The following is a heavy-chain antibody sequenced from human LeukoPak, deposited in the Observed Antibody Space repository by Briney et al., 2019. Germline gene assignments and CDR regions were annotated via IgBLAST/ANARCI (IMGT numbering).Heavy chain of an antibody. V-gene: IGHV3-23*01. D-gene: IGHD2-15*01. CDR1: GFTFSIYA. CDR2: ISGSGGST. CDR3: ASLKYCSGDSCLP. J-gene: IGHJ4*02. Sequence: GGSLRLSCAASGFTFSIYAMSCVRQAPGKGLEWVSAISGSGGSTYYADSVKGRFTISRDNSKNTLYLQRNSLRAEDTAVYYCASLKYCSGDSCLPWGQGTLVTVSS.